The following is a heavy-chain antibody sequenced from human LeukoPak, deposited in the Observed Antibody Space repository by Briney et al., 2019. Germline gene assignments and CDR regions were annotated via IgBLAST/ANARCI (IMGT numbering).Heavy chain of an antibody. Sequence: GRSLRLSCAASGFTFDDYAMHWVRQAPGKGLEWVSGISWNSGSIGYADSVKGRFTISRDNAKNSLYLQMNSLRAEDTALYYCAKSGVEAGTYDYWGQRTLVTVSS. CDR1: GFTFDDYA. J-gene: IGHJ4*02. CDR2: ISWNSGSI. CDR3: AKSGVEAGTYDY. V-gene: IGHV3-9*01. D-gene: IGHD6-19*01.